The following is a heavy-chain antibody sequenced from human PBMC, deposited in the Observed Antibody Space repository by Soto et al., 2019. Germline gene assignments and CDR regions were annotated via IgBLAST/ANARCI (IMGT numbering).Heavy chain of an antibody. Sequence: SVKVSCKASGGTFSSYAISWVRQAPGQGLEWMVGIIPIFGTANYAQKFQGRVTITADKSTSTAYMELSSLRSEDTAVYYCASALGITGTTTQCGYWGKGSLVTVAS. J-gene: IGHJ1*01. CDR1: GGTFSSYA. V-gene: IGHV1-69*06. CDR3: ASALGITGTTTQCGY. D-gene: IGHD1-7*01. CDR2: IIPIFGTA.